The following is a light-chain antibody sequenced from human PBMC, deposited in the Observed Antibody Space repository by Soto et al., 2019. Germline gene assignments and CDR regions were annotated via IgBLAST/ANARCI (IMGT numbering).Light chain of an antibody. V-gene: IGKV3-20*01. CDR1: ENVYINS. CDR3: QWSGGSVS. Sequence: EIVLTQSPGTLSLSPGEGATLSCRASENVYINSLAWYQQKPGQPPRLLIYGAATRASAVPDRFSGSGSGADFTLTITGLEPEDFAVYYCQWSGGSVSFGGGTKVE. CDR2: GAA. J-gene: IGKJ4*01.